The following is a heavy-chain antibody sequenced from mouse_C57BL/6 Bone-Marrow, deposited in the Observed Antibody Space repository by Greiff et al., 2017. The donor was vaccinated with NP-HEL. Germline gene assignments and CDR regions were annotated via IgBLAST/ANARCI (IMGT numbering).Heavy chain of an antibody. Sequence: EVQLQESGPELVKPGASVKIPCKASGYTFTDYNMDWVKQSHGKSLEWIGDINPNNGGTIYNQKFKGKATLTVDKSSSTAYMELRSLTSEDTAVYYCARTVRSSPWYFDVWGTGTTVTVSS. V-gene: IGHV1-18*01. CDR2: INPNNGGT. D-gene: IGHD1-1*01. CDR3: ARTVRSSPWYFDV. J-gene: IGHJ1*03. CDR1: GYTFTDYN.